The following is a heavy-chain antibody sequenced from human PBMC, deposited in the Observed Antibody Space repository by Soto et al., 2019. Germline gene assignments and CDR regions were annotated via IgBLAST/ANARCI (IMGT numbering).Heavy chain of an antibody. Sequence: GASVKVSCKASGYTFIDYYLHWVRQAPGQGPEWMGWINPNTGGPMFAQKFQGRGTMTRDTSINTVYMELSRLRSDDTAVYYCARDTGTVYSSGPIGYYLDYWGQGTRVTVSS. CDR1: GYTFIDYY. CDR3: ARDTGTVYSSGPIGYYLDY. V-gene: IGHV1-2*02. J-gene: IGHJ4*02. CDR2: INPNTGGP. D-gene: IGHD6-19*01.